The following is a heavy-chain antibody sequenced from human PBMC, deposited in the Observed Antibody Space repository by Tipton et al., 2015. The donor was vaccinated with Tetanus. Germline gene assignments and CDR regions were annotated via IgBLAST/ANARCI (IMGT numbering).Heavy chain of an antibody. Sequence: GLVKPSQTLSLTCTVSGGSIRSGSYQWNWIRQPPGKGLEWLAYTSPSGRTNSNYSLKSRITISQDMSKNQFSLRLASVTAADTAVYYCARRSYCSSSRCFDAFDLWGQGTMVTVSS. J-gene: IGHJ3*01. CDR1: GGSIRSGSYQ. V-gene: IGHV4-61*01. D-gene: IGHD2-2*01. CDR2: TSPSGRT. CDR3: ARRSYCSSSRCFDAFDL.